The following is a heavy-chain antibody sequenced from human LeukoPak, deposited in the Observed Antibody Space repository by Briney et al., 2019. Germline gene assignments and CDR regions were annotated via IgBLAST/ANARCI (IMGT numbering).Heavy chain of an antibody. CDR2: ISHRSGYI. CDR1: GITFSSYS. J-gene: IGHJ4*02. D-gene: IGHD1-26*01. CDR3: AKDLNPEWELPHFDY. Sequence: GGSLRLSCAASGITFSSYSMNWVRQAPGKGLEWVSSISHRSGYIYYADSVKGRFTISRDNAKNSLYLQMNSLRAEDMALYYCAKDLNPEWELPHFDYWGQGTLVTVSS. V-gene: IGHV3-21*04.